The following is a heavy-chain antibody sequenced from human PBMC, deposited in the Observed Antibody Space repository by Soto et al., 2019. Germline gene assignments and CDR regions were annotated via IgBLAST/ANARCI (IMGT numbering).Heavy chain of an antibody. Sequence: ASVKVSCKASGYTFTSYGISWVRQAPGQGLEWMGWISAYNGNTNYAQKLQGRVTMTTDTSTSTAYMELRSLRSDDTAVYYCARDRGYYYDSSGGDAFDIWGQGTMVTVSS. D-gene: IGHD3-22*01. CDR1: GYTFTSYG. CDR2: ISAYNGNT. J-gene: IGHJ3*02. V-gene: IGHV1-18*01. CDR3: ARDRGYYYDSSGGDAFDI.